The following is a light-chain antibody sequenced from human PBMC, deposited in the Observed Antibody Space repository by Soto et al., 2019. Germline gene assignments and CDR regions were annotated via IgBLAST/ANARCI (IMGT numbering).Light chain of an antibody. CDR2: AAS. J-gene: IGKJ4*01. V-gene: IGKV1D-12*01. CDR1: QGISSF. Sequence: DIQMTQSPSSVSASVGDRVTITCRASQGISSFLAWYQHKPGKAPKLLIYAASSLHSGVPSRFSGSGSGTDFTLTISSLQPEDFATYYCQQTNGCPLTFGGGTKVEIK. CDR3: QQTNGCPLT.